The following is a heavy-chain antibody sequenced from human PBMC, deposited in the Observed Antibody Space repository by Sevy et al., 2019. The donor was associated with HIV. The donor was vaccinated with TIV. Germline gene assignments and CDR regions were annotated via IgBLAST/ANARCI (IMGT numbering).Heavy chain of an antibody. Sequence: GGSLRLSCKVSGFTVSVYTMHWVRQAPGKGLEWVSSISRTTTTDYADSVRGRFTISRDNAKNSLYLEMNSLRDDDTAVYYCAREAYYYDSREENWFDPWGQGTLVTVSS. J-gene: IGHJ5*02. CDR3: AREAYYYDSREENWFDP. CDR1: GFTVSVYT. D-gene: IGHD3-22*01. V-gene: IGHV3-48*02. CDR2: ISRTTTT.